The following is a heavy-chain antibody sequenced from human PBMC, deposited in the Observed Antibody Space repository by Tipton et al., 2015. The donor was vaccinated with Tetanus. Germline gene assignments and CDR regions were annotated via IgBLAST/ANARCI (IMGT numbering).Heavy chain of an antibody. CDR2: ISHSGSP. Sequence: TLSLTCNVSGGSITKDYWSWIRQSPGKTLEWIGYISHSGSPNYNPSLKSRATVSVDTSTNQFSLKLTSVTAADTAVYYCARPVKQWLVPVDSWGQGTLVTVSS. D-gene: IGHD6-19*01. V-gene: IGHV4-59*12. J-gene: IGHJ4*02. CDR1: GGSITKDY. CDR3: ARPVKQWLVPVDS.